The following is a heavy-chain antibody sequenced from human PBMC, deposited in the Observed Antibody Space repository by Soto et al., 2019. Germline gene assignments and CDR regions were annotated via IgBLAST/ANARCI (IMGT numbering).Heavy chain of an antibody. CDR1: GYTFTSYD. CDR2: MNPTTGST. CDR3: ARGRLVAGTVDS. V-gene: IGHV1-8*01. J-gene: IGHJ4*02. Sequence: QVQLVQSGAEVKKPGASVKVACKASGYTFTSYDIKWVRHATGQGLEWMGWMNPTTGSTGFAQKFQGRVTMISNTSISAAYLELSRLTSEDTAVYYCARGRLVAGTVDSWGQGTLVTVSS. D-gene: IGHD1-7*01.